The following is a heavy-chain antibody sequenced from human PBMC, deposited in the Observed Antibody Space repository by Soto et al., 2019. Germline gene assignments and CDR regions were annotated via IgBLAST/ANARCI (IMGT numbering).Heavy chain of an antibody. J-gene: IGHJ4*02. V-gene: IGHV3-9*01. CDR3: AKDMGYDLSPLGYFAY. CDR1: GFAFDDYA. D-gene: IGHD5-12*01. CDR2: ISWNSGSI. Sequence: SLRLSCAASGFAFDDYAMHWVRQAPGKGLEWVSGISWNSGSIGYADSVKGRFTISRDNAKNSLYLQMNSLRSEDTALYYCAKDMGYDLSPLGYFAYWGRGTLVTVSS.